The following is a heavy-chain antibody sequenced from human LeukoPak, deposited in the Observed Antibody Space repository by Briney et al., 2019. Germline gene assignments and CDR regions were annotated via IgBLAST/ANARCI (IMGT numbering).Heavy chain of an antibody. CDR3: VKWGDYDVLTGYYDPDY. J-gene: IGHJ4*02. Sequence: PGGSLRLSCAASGFTFSNYAMSWVRQAPGKGLEWVSAITGSGGGTYYADSVKSRFTISRENSKNTLYLQVNSLRAEDTAVYYCVKWGDYDVLTGYYDPDYWGQGSLVTVSS. CDR2: ITGSGGGT. V-gene: IGHV3-23*01. D-gene: IGHD3-9*01. CDR1: GFTFSNYA.